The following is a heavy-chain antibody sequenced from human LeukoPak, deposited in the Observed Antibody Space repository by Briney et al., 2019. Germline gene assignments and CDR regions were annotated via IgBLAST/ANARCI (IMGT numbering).Heavy chain of an antibody. D-gene: IGHD3-9*01. CDR2: ITYSGGST. V-gene: IGHV3-23*01. CDR3: AQTSAYDILTGYHV. J-gene: IGHJ4*02. CDR1: GFTFSSYA. Sequence: PGGSLRLSCAASGFTFSSYAMSWVLQAPGKGLEWVSGITYSGGSTYYADSVKGRFTISRDNSQNTLYLQMNSLRVEDTAVYYCAQTSAYDILTGYHVWGQGTLVTVSS.